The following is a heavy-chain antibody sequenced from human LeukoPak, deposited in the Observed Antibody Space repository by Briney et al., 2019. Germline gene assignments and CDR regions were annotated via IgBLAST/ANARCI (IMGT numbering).Heavy chain of an antibody. D-gene: IGHD5-24*01. CDR1: GGSISSYY. CDR3: ARGTEMATTLFEY. J-gene: IGHJ4*02. V-gene: IGHV4-59*01. CDR2: IYYSGST. Sequence: RASETLPLTCTVSGGSISSYYWSWIRQPPGKGLEWIGYIYYSGSTNYNPSLKSRVTISVDTSKNQFSLKLSSVTAADTAVYYCARGTEMATTLFEYWGQGTLVTVSS.